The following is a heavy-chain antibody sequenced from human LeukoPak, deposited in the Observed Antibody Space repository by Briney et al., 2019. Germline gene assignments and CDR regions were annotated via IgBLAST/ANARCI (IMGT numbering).Heavy chain of an antibody. V-gene: IGHV4-59*01. J-gene: IGHJ4*02. CDR1: RGSMSSSY. D-gene: IGHD1-26*01. CDR3: ARTVGATLYYFDY. Sequence: SETLSLTCTVSRGSMSSSYWGWIRQPPGKGLEWIGYIYYNGDTKYTPSLKSRVTISQDMSRNQFSLNLTSVTAADTAMYYCARTVGATLYYFDYWGQGTLVTVSS. CDR2: IYYNGDT.